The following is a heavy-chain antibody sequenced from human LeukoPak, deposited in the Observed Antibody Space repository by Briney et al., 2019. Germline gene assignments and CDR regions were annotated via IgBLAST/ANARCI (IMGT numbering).Heavy chain of an antibody. V-gene: IGHV4-59*01. D-gene: IGHD3-10*01. J-gene: IGHJ6*03. CDR1: GGSISSYY. CDR2: IYYSGST. CDR3: ASSDLLLWFGDSISEYYMDV. Sequence: PSETLSLTCTVSGGSISSYYWSWIRQPPGKGLEWIGYIYYSGSTNYNPSLKSRVTISVDTSKNQFSLKLSSVTAADTAVYYCASSDLLLWFGDSISEYYMDVWGKGTTVTVSS.